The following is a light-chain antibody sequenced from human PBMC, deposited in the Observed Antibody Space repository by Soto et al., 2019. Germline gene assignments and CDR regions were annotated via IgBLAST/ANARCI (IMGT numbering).Light chain of an antibody. Sequence: QSALTQPASVSGSPGQSITISCTGTSSDVGGYNYVSWYQQHPGKAPKLMIYDVSNRSSGLSNRFSGSKSGNTASLSISGLQTEDEADYYCSSYRRSSTPFYVFGTGTKLTVL. J-gene: IGLJ1*01. V-gene: IGLV2-14*01. CDR1: SSDVGGYNY. CDR2: DVS. CDR3: SSYRRSSTPFYV.